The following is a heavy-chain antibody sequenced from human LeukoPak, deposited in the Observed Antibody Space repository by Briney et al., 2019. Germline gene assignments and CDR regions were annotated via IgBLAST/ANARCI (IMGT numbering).Heavy chain of an antibody. CDR3: ARHVVAVGFDY. Sequence: GGSLRLSCAASGFTFSSYSMNWVRQAPGKGLEWVSSITSSSSYIYYPDSVKGRSTISRDNAKNSLYLQMNSLRAEDTAVYYCARHVVAVGFDYWGQGTLVTVSS. CDR1: GFTFSSYS. CDR2: ITSSSSYI. V-gene: IGHV3-21*01. J-gene: IGHJ4*02. D-gene: IGHD3-22*01.